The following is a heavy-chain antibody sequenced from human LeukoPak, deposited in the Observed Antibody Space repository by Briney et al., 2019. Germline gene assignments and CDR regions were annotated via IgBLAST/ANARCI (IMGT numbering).Heavy chain of an antibody. CDR2: ISGSGGST. D-gene: IGHD3-10*02. CDR3: AELGITMIGGV. J-gene: IGHJ6*04. CDR1: GFTFSGYA. V-gene: IGHV3-23*01. Sequence: SAGSLRLSCAASGFTFSGYAMSWVRQAPGKGLEWASTISGSGGSTYYADSVKGRFTLSRDNSKNTLYLQMNSLRAEDTAVYYCAELGITMIGGVWGKGTTVTISS.